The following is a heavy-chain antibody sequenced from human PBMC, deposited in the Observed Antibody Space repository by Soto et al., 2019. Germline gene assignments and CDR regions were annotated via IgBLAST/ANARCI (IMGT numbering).Heavy chain of an antibody. CDR3: AKGTPGIAAAGPFDP. CDR1: GFTVSSNY. CDR2: IYSGGST. D-gene: IGHD6-13*01. J-gene: IGHJ5*02. V-gene: IGHV3-53*01. Sequence: GGSLRLSCAASGFTVSSNYMSWVRQAPGKGLEWVSVIYSGGSTYYADSVKGRFTISRDNSKNTLYLQMNSLRAEDTAVYYCAKGTPGIAAAGPFDPWGQGTLVTVSS.